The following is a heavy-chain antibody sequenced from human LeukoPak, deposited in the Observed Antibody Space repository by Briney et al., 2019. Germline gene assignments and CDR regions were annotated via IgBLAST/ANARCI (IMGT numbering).Heavy chain of an antibody. V-gene: IGHV3-21*01. D-gene: IGHD3-22*01. J-gene: IGHJ3*02. CDR1: GFTFSSYS. CDR3: AGDPNDSSGYPPDAFDI. Sequence: PGGSLRLSCAASGFTFSSYSMNWVRQAPGKGLEWVSSISSSSSYIYYADSVKGRFTISRDNAKNSLYLQMNSLRAEDTAVYYCAGDPNDSSGYPPDAFDIWGQGTMVTVSS. CDR2: ISSSSSYI.